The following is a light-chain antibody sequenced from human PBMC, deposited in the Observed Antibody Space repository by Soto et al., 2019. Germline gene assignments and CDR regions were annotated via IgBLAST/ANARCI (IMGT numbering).Light chain of an antibody. CDR2: DAS. Sequence: EIVLMQSPATLSLSPGERATLSCRASQSVSSSLAWYQQNPGQAPRLLIFDASNRATGIPVRFSGSGSGTDFTLTISSLEPEDFTVYYCQQHSDLPLTFGGGTRVEIK. CDR3: QQHSDLPLT. CDR1: QSVSSS. V-gene: IGKV3-11*01. J-gene: IGKJ4*01.